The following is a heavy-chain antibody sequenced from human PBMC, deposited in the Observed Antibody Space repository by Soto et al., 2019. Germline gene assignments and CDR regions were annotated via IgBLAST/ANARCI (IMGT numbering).Heavy chain of an antibody. CDR1: VFTFSSYG. Sequence: PVGSLRLSCAASVFTFSSYGMHWVRHSPGKGLEWVAVISYDGSNKYYADSVKGRFTISRDNSKNTLYLQMNSLRAEDTAVYYCAKDLYYDILPGYFWPCYGMDVRGHGTTVTVSS. CDR2: ISYDGSNK. CDR3: AKDLYYDILPGYFWPCYGMDV. J-gene: IGHJ6*02. D-gene: IGHD3-9*01. V-gene: IGHV3-30*18.